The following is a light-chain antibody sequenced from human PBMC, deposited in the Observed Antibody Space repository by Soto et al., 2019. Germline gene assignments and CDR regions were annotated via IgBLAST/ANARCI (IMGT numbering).Light chain of an antibody. CDR2: GNS. CDR3: QSYDRSLSGWV. Sequence: QSVLTQPPSVSGPPGQRVTISCTGSSSNIGAGYDVHWYQQLPGTAPKLLIYGNSNRPSGVPDRFSGSKSGTSASLAITGLQAEDEADYYCQSYDRSLSGWVSGGGTKLTVL. V-gene: IGLV1-40*01. J-gene: IGLJ3*02. CDR1: SSNIGAGYD.